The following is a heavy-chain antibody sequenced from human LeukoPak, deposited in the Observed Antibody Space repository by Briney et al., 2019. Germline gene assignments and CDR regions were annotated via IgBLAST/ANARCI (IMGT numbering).Heavy chain of an antibody. CDR3: ARDMFTAMVTWGGFDP. CDR2: ISSSGSTI. CDR1: GFTFSDYY. J-gene: IGHJ5*02. V-gene: IGHV3-11*01. Sequence: PGGSLRLSCAASGFTFSDYYMSWIRQAPGKGLEWVSYISSSGSTIYYADSVKGRFTISRDNAKNSLYLQMNGLRAEDTAVYYCARDMFTAMVTWGGFDPWGQGTLVTVSS. D-gene: IGHD5-18*01.